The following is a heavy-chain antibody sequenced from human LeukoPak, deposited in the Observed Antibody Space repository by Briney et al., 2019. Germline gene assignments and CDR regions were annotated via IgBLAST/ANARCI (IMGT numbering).Heavy chain of an antibody. Sequence: PSETLSLTCTVSGGSISSYYWSWIRQPAGKGLEWIGRIYTSGSTNYNPSLKSRVTMSVDTSKNQFSLKLSSVTAADTAVYYCAREGPTYYYDSSGLKRGYFHHWGQGTLVTVSS. CDR1: GGSISSYY. V-gene: IGHV4-4*07. CDR3: AREGPTYYYDSSGLKRGYFHH. D-gene: IGHD3-22*01. CDR2: IYTSGST. J-gene: IGHJ1*01.